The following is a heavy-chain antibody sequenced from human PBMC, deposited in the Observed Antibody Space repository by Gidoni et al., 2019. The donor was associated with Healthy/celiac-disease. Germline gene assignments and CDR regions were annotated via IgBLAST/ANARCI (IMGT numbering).Heavy chain of an antibody. CDR3: AISLWRHGNYYGMDV. CDR1: GFTVSSNY. Sequence: EVQLVESGGGLIQPGGSLRLSCAASGFTVSSNYMSWVRQAPGKGLEWVSVIYSGGSTYYADSVKGRFTISRDNSKNTLYLQMNSLRAEDTAVYYCAISLWRHGNYYGMDVWGQGTTVTVSS. CDR2: IYSGGST. D-gene: IGHD2-21*01. J-gene: IGHJ6*02. V-gene: IGHV3-53*01.